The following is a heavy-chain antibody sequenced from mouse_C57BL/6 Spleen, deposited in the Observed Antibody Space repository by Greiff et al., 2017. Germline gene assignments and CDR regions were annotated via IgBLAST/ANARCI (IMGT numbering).Heavy chain of an antibody. CDR1: GYTFTSYW. CDR2: IDPSDSYT. D-gene: IGHD1-1*01. J-gene: IGHJ1*03. CDR3: ARGLYYDGGRYFDV. Sequence: QVQLQQSGAELVKPGASVKLSCKASGYTFTSYWMQWVKQRPGQGLEWIGEIDPSDSYTNYNQKFKGKATLTVDTSSSTAYMQLSSLTSEDSAVYYCARGLYYDGGRYFDVWGTGTTVTVSS. V-gene: IGHV1-50*01.